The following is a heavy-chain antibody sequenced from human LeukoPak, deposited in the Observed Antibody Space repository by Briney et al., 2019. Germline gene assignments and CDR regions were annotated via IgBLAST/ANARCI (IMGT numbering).Heavy chain of an antibody. CDR1: GFTFSSYA. Sequence: PGGSLRLSRAASGFTFSSYAMTWVRQAPGKGLEWVSIISGSGGTTYYADSVKGRFTISRDISKNTLYLQMSSLRAEDTAVYYCVKGQTSTWYYFDFWGQGTLVTVSS. CDR3: VKGQTSTWYYFDF. CDR2: ISGSGGTT. J-gene: IGHJ4*02. D-gene: IGHD6-13*01. V-gene: IGHV3-23*01.